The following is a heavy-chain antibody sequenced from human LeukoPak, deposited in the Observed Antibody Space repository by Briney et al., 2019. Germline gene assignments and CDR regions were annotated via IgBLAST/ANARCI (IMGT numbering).Heavy chain of an antibody. CDR3: ARSVSGTGVDY. D-gene: IGHD1-20*01. J-gene: IGHJ4*02. CDR1: GYTFASNW. CDR2: IYPGDSDP. Sequence: GESLKISCKASGYTFASNWIGWVRQMPGKGLEWMGIIYPGDSDPRYSPSFQGQVTISADKSISTAYLQWSILKASDTAMYYCARSVSGTGVDYWGQGTLVTVSS. V-gene: IGHV5-51*01.